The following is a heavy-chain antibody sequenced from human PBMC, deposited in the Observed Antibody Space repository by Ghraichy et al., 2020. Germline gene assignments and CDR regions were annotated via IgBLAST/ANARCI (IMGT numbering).Heavy chain of an antibody. V-gene: IGHV3-53*01. Sequence: GGSLRLSCAASGFTVSSNYMSWVRQAPGKGLDWVSVIYSGGSTYYADSVKGRFTISRDNSNNTLYLQMNSLRAEDTAVYYCARDHSGSYSLDAFDIWGQGTMVTVSS. D-gene: IGHD1-26*01. CDR1: GFTVSSNY. CDR2: IYSGGST. J-gene: IGHJ3*02. CDR3: ARDHSGSYSLDAFDI.